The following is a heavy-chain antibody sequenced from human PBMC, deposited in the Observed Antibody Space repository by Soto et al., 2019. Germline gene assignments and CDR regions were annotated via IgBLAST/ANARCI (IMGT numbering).Heavy chain of an antibody. J-gene: IGHJ4*02. CDR2: ITPMFGTP. V-gene: IGHV1-69*13. CDR3: ARDGTLYDSSAYYYLY. Sequence: SVKVSCKASGGTFSRYTITWVRQAPGQGLEWMGGITPMFGTPNYAQKFQGGVTVTADESTSTAYMELSSLRSEDTAMYYCARDGTLYDSSAYYYLYWGQGTLVTVSS. D-gene: IGHD3-22*01. CDR1: GGTFSRYT.